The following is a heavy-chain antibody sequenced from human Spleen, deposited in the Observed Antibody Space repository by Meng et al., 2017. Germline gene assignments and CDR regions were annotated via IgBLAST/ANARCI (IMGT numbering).Heavy chain of an antibody. CDR3: SSQTYYDFWSGYPIS. D-gene: IGHD3-3*01. CDR1: GFTFSNAY. V-gene: IGHV3-15*01. CDR2: IKSKPDGETI. Sequence: GESLKISCEGSGFTFSNAYMTWVRQVPGKRLEWVGRIKSKPDGETIDYAAPVKGRFTISRDDSKNTVYLQMNSLKTEDTAVYYCSSQTYYDFWSGYPISWGQGTLVTVSS. J-gene: IGHJ5*02.